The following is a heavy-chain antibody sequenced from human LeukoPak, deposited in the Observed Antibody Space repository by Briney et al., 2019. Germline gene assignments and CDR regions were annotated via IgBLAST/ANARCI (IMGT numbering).Heavy chain of an antibody. Sequence: GRSLRLSCAASGFTFSSYAMHWVRQAPGKGLEWVAVISYDGSNKYYEDSVKGRFTISRDNSKNTLYLQMNSLRAEDTAVYYCAGDLSGSSYFDYWGQGTLVTVSS. CDR3: AGDLSGSSYFDY. J-gene: IGHJ4*02. CDR2: ISYDGSNK. V-gene: IGHV3-30-3*01. D-gene: IGHD1-26*01. CDR1: GFTFSSYA.